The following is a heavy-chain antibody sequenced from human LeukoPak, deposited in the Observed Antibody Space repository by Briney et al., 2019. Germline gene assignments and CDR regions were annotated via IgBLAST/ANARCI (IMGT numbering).Heavy chain of an antibody. Sequence: GGSLRLSCAASGFTFNSFGMSWVRQAPGKGLEWLSYISSSSSTIYYADSVRGRFTISRDNAKNSLYLQINSLRADDTAVYYCARSHQRVGIEDYWGQGTLVTVSS. J-gene: IGHJ4*02. CDR2: ISSSSSTI. D-gene: IGHD1-26*01. CDR1: GFTFNSFG. CDR3: ARSHQRVGIEDY. V-gene: IGHV3-48*04.